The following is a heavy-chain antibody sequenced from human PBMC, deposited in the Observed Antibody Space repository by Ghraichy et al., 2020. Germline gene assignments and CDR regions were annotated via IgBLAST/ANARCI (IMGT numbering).Heavy chain of an antibody. Sequence: ASVKVSCKASGYTFTSYDINWVRQATGQGLEWMGWMNPNSGNTGYAQTFQGRVTMTRNTSITTAYMELSSLRSEDTAVYYCARAGRYCSGGSCYSFDPWGQGTLVTVSS. D-gene: IGHD2-15*01. CDR1: GYTFTSYD. CDR2: MNPNSGNT. CDR3: ARAGRYCSGGSCYSFDP. V-gene: IGHV1-8*01. J-gene: IGHJ5*02.